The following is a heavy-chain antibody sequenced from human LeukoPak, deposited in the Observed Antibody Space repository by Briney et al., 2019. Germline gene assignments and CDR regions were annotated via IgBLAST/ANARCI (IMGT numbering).Heavy chain of an antibody. J-gene: IGHJ5*02. D-gene: IGHD2-8*01. CDR1: SGSISSSSYY. CDR3: AIQKMDGPDH. CDR2: IYYSGST. V-gene: IGHV4-39*01. Sequence: PSETLSLTCTVSSGSISSSSYYWGWIRQPPGKGLGWIGSIYYSGSTYYNPSLKSRVTIFVDTSKNQFSLKLSSVTAADTAVYYCAIQKMDGPDHWGQGTLVTVSS.